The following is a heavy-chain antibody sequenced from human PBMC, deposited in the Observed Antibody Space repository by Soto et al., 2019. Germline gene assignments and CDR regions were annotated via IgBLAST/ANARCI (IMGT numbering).Heavy chain of an antibody. Sequence: GGSLRLSCAASGFTFSSYSMNWVRQAPGKGLEWVSSISSSSSYIYYADSVKGRFTISRDNAKNSLYLQMNSLRAEDTAVYYCARDFYDILTGYYTPGGWFDPWGQGTLVTVS. V-gene: IGHV3-21*01. CDR2: ISSSSSYI. CDR3: ARDFYDILTGYYTPGGWFDP. J-gene: IGHJ5*02. CDR1: GFTFSSYS. D-gene: IGHD3-9*01.